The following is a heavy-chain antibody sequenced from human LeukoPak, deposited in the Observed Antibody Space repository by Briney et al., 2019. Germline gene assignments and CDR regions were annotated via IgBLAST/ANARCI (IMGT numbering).Heavy chain of an antibody. CDR3: ARDLYGMDG. CDR1: GGSISNGSYC. V-gene: IGHV4-31*03. CDR2: IHYSAST. J-gene: IGHJ6*04. Sequence: SETLSLTCTVSGGSISNGSYCWSWIRQHPGKDLEWIGYIHYSASTYYNPSLESRLTISVDTSKHQFSLKLSSVTAEDTAVYYCARDLYGMDGWGKGATVT.